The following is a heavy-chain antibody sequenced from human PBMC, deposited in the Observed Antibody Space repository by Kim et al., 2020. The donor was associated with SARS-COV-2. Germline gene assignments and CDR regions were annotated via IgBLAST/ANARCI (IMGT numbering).Heavy chain of an antibody. J-gene: IGHJ6*01. D-gene: IGHD5-18*01. CDR1: GFTFSTYW. CDR3: ASFVAAWIPYQYYDLDL. V-gene: IGHV3-7*01. CDR2: IKKDGSEK. Sequence: GGSLRLSCAASGFTFSTYWMSWVRQAPGKGLEWVANIKKDGSEKYYVDSVKGRFTISRDNAKNSLYLQMSGPRAEDTAVYYRASFVAAWIPYQYYDLDL.